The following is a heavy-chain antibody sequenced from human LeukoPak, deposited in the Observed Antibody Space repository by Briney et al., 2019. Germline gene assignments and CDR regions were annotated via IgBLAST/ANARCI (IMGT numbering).Heavy chain of an antibody. V-gene: IGHV3-33*01. CDR2: IWYEGSKA. CDR3: ARVCSSGYFDY. Sequence: HPGKSLRLSCAASGFTFSHFGMHWVRQAPGKGLEWVAVIWYEGSKAEYADPVKGRFTISRDNAKNSLYLQMNSLRAEDTAVYYCARVCSSGYFDYWGQGTLVTVSS. D-gene: IGHD6-6*01. CDR1: GFTFSHFG. J-gene: IGHJ4*02.